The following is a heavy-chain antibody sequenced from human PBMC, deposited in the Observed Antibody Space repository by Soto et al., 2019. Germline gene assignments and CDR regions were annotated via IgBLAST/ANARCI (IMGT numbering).Heavy chain of an antibody. J-gene: IGHJ4*02. V-gene: IGHV3-23*01. Sequence: EVQLLESGGGLVQPGGSLRLSCAASGFTFSNYAMSWVRQAPGKGLEWISAITCSGGDTYHADSVKGRFTISRDNSKNTLFLQMYRLRADYTAVYFCAKLSASVSPYYFDLWGQGALVTVSS. CDR2: ITCSGGDT. CDR1: GFTFSNYA. CDR3: AKLSASVSPYYFDL. D-gene: IGHD3-16*01.